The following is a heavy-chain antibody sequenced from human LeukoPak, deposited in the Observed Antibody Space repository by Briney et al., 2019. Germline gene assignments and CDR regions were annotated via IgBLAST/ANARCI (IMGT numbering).Heavy chain of an antibody. CDR3: ARDQMKGIAAAGTGFDY. D-gene: IGHD6-13*01. V-gene: IGHV3-48*03. CDR1: GFTFSSYE. J-gene: IGHJ4*02. CDR2: ISSSGSTI. Sequence: QPGGSLRLSCAASGFTFSSYEMNWVRQAPGKGLEWVSYISSSGSTIYYADSVKGRFTISRDNAKNSLYLQMNSLRAEDTAVYYCARDQMKGIAAAGTGFDYWGQGTLVTVSS.